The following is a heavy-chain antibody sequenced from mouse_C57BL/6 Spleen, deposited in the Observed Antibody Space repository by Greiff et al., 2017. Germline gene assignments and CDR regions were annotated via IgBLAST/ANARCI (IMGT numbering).Heavy chain of an antibody. CDR3: ARDDDGYYFAY. Sequence: VKLQQPGAELVRPGSSVKLSCKASGYTFTSYWMHWVKQRPIQGLEWIGNIDPSDSETHYNQKFKDKATLTVDKSSSTAYMQLSSLTSEDSAVYYCARDDDGYYFAYWGQGTLVTVSA. CDR1: GYTFTSYW. CDR2: IDPSDSET. V-gene: IGHV1-52*01. J-gene: IGHJ3*01. D-gene: IGHD2-3*01.